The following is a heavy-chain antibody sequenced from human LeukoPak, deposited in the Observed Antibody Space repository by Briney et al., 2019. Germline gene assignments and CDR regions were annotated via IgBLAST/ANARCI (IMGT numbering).Heavy chain of an antibody. CDR3: AKEGDYDILTGYYPGEGAFDI. D-gene: IGHD3-9*01. Sequence: GGSLRPSCAASGFTFSSYAMSWVRQAPGKGLEWVSAISGSGGSTYYADSVKGRFTISRDNSKNTLYLQMNSLRAEDTAVYYCAKEGDYDILTGYYPGEGAFDIWGQGTMVTVSS. V-gene: IGHV3-23*01. CDR1: GFTFSSYA. J-gene: IGHJ3*02. CDR2: ISGSGGST.